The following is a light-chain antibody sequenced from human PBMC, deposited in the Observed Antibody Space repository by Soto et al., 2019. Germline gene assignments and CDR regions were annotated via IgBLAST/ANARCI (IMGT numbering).Light chain of an antibody. J-gene: IGLJ1*01. CDR2: LEGSGSY. CDR1: SGHSSYI. Sequence: QLVLTQSSSASASLGSSVKLTSTLSSGHSSYIIAWHQQQPGKAPRYLMKLEGSGSYNKGSGVPDRFSGSSSGADRYLTISNLQFEDEADYYCETWDSNTRVFGTGTKLTVL. CDR3: ETWDSNTRV. V-gene: IGLV4-60*02.